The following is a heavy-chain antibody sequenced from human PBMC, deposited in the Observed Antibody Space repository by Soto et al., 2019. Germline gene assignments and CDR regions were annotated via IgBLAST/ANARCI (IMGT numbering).Heavy chain of an antibody. J-gene: IGHJ4*02. CDR1: GFTFSNAW. CDR3: TQLTIFGVVIIDY. CDR2: IKSKTDGGTT. D-gene: IGHD3-3*01. Sequence: GGSLRLSCAASGFTFSNAWMSWVRQAPGKGLEWVGRIKSKTDGGTTDYAAPVKGRFTISRDDSKNTLYLQMNSLKTEDTAVYYCTQLTIFGVVIIDYWGQGTLVTVSS. V-gene: IGHV3-15*01.